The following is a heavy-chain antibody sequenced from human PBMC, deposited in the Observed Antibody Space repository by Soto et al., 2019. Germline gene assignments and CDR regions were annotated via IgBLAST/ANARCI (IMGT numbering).Heavy chain of an antibody. D-gene: IGHD4-4*01. CDR3: ARVTTTLVHRFDY. J-gene: IGHJ4*02. CDR2: ISSSSSYI. V-gene: IGHV3-21*01. Sequence: GGSLRLSCAASGFTFSSYSMNWVRQAPGKGLEWVSSISSSSSYIYYADSVKGRFTISRDNAKNSLYLQMNSLRAEDTAVYYCARVTTTLVHRFDYWGQGTPVTV. CDR1: GFTFSSYS.